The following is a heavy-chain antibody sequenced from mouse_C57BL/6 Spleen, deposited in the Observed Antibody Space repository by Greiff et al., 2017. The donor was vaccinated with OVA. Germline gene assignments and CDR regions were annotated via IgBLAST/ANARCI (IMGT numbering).Heavy chain of an antibody. V-gene: IGHV1-80*01. CDR2: IYPGDGDT. D-gene: IGHD1-1*01. CDR1: GYAFSSYW. CDR3: ARGTTVRDAMDY. J-gene: IGHJ4*01. Sequence: QVQLQQSGAELVKPGASVKISCKASGYAFSSYWMNWVKQRPGKGLEWIGQIYPGDGDTNYNGKFKGKATLTADKSSSTAYMQLSSLTSEDSAVYFCARGTTVRDAMDYWGQGTSVTVSS.